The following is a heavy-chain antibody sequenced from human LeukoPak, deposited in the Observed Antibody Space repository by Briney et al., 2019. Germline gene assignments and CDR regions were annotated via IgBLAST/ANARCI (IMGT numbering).Heavy chain of an antibody. D-gene: IGHD4-11*01. CDR1: GGFMRSFY. CDR3: ARGRELTAVSGHYSFDY. V-gene: IGHV4-4*07. CDR2: ISGTGTP. Sequence: PSETLSLTCSVSGGFMRSFYWTWVRQAGGKGLEWIGRISGTGTPYSNPSLQSRVIISLDASSNQFSLKLSSMTAADTAVYFCARGRELTAVSGHYSFDYWGLGTLVSVSS. J-gene: IGHJ4*02.